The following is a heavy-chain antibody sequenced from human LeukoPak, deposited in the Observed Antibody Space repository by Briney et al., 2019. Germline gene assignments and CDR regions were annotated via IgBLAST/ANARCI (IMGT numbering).Heavy chain of an antibody. CDR3: ARDINPYGMDV. CDR1: GFTFSSYA. V-gene: IGHV3-53*04. Sequence: GGSLRLSCAASGFTFSSYAMSWVRQAPGKGLEWVSVIYSGGSTYYADSVKGRFTISRHNSKNTLYLQMNSLRAEDTAVYYCARDINPYGMDVWGQGTTVTVSS. D-gene: IGHD1-14*01. J-gene: IGHJ6*02. CDR2: IYSGGST.